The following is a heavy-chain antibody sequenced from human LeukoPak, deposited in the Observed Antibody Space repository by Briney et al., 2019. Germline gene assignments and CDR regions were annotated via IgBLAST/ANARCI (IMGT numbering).Heavy chain of an antibody. CDR2: IESDGRT. Sequence: GGSLRLSCAASGFTLNSCWMHWVRQVPGKGLVSVSRIESDGRTAYADSVKGRFIISRDNAKNTLYLQMNSLRVEDTAVYYCARDGRGPDYWGQGTLVTVSS. D-gene: IGHD3/OR15-3a*01. CDR3: ARDGRGPDY. V-gene: IGHV3-74*01. J-gene: IGHJ4*02. CDR1: GFTLNSCW.